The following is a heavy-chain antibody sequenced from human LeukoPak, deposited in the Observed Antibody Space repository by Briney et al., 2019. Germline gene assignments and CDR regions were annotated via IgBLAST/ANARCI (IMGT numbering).Heavy chain of an antibody. V-gene: IGHV3-74*01. J-gene: IGHJ4*02. D-gene: IGHD4-17*01. CDR1: GLTFSRYW. Sequence: GGSLRLSCAASGLTFSRYWMQWVRQAPGKGLVWVSHINSDGSSTSYADFVQGRFTISRDNAKNTLYLQMNSLRVEDTAMYYCVRDNYGVDYWGQGTLATVSS. CDR2: INSDGSST. CDR3: VRDNYGVDY.